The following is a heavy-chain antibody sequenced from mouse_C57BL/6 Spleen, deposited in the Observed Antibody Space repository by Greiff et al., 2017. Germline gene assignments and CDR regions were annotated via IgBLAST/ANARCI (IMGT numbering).Heavy chain of an antibody. CDR2: IHPNSGST. Sequence: VQLQQPGAELVKPGASVKFSCKASGYTFTSYWMHWVKQRPGQGLEWIGMIHPNSGSTNYHEKFKSKATLTVDKSSSTAYMQLSSLTSEASAFYYCAREGDGWYFDVWGTGTTVTVSS. CDR3: AREGDGWYFDV. V-gene: IGHV1-64*01. CDR1: GYTFTSYW. D-gene: IGHD3-3*01. J-gene: IGHJ1*03.